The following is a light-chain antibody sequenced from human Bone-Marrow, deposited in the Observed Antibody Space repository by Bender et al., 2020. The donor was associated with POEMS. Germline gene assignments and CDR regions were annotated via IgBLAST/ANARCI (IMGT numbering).Light chain of an antibody. J-gene: IGLJ3*02. CDR1: RSNIGSNP. V-gene: IGLV1-36*01. CDR3: SSYAGDYNLV. Sequence: QSVLTQPPSVSEAPRQRVTISCSGSRSNIGSNPVTWYQHFPGKPPQLLIYYDDLLPSGISDRFSGSKSGNTASLTVSGLQAEDEADYYCSSYAGDYNLVFGGGTKLTVL. CDR2: YDD.